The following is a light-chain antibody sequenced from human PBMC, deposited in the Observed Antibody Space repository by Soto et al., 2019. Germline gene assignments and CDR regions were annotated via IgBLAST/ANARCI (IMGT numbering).Light chain of an antibody. CDR2: GAS. V-gene: IGKV3-20*01. J-gene: IGKJ1*01. Sequence: EIVLTQSPGSLSLSPGERATLSCRASQSVSSSFFAWYQQRPGQAPRLRIYGASSRATGLPDRFSGSGSGTDFTLTISRLEPEDSAVYYCQQYASSVTFGQGTKVEIK. CDR1: QSVSSSF. CDR3: QQYASSVT.